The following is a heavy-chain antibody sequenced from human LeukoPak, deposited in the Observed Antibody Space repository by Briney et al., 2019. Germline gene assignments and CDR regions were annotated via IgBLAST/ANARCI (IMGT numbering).Heavy chain of an antibody. CDR1: GFTFSSYA. Sequence: GGSLRLSCAASGFTFSSYAMHWVRQAPGKGLEWVANIKQDGSEKNYVDSVKGRFIISRDNAKNSLYLQMNTLRADDTAVYYCARDGFGTGSNWGQGTLVTVSS. V-gene: IGHV3-7*03. J-gene: IGHJ4*02. CDR2: IKQDGSEK. D-gene: IGHD3-16*01. CDR3: ARDGFGTGSN.